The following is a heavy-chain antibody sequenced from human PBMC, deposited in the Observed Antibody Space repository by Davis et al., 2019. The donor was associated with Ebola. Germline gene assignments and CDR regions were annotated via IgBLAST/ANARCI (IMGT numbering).Heavy chain of an antibody. Sequence: MPSETLSLTCTVSGGSISSSSYYWGWIRQPPGKGLEWIGEINHSGSTNYNPSLKSRVTISVDTSKNQFSLKLSSVTAADTAVYYWARGPERPTLEWLLGPVHYGMDVWGQGTTVTVSS. V-gene: IGHV4-39*07. CDR1: GGSISSSSYY. CDR2: INHSGST. CDR3: ARGPERPTLEWLLGPVHYGMDV. J-gene: IGHJ6*02. D-gene: IGHD3-3*01.